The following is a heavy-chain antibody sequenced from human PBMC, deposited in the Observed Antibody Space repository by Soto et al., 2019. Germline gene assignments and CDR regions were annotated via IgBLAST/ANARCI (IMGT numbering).Heavy chain of an antibody. CDR1: GSFYA. Sequence: QMQPVQSGSEVKKPGSSVRVSCKTGSFYAVSWVRQAPGQGLEWMGGLIPVFDTPSYAQKFQGRVTITADESKSTAYMELSSLRSEDTALYYCASTPVTGRYSYYGMDAWDQGIAVTVSS. V-gene: IGHV1-69*01. CDR3: ASTPVTGRYSYYGMDA. CDR2: LIPVFDTP. J-gene: IGHJ6*02. D-gene: IGHD4-4*01.